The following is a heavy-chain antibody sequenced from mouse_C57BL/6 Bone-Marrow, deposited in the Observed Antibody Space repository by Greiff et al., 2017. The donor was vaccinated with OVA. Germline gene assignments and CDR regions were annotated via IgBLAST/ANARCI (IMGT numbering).Heavy chain of an antibody. CDR1: GFTFSDYY. CDR2: ISNGGGST. CDR3: ARRSDSSGLLDY. J-gene: IGHJ2*01. Sequence: EVQLQESGGGLVQPGGSLKLSCAASGFTFSDYYMYWVRQTPEKRLEWVAYISNGGGSTYYPDTVKGRFTISRDNAKNTLYLQMSRLKSEDTAMYYCARRSDSSGLLDYWGQGTTLTVSS. D-gene: IGHD3-2*02. V-gene: IGHV5-12*01.